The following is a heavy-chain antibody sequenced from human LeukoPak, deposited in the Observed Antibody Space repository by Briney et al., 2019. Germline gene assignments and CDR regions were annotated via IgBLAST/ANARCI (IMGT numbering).Heavy chain of an antibody. V-gene: IGHV3-30*02. CDR1: GFTFSSYG. J-gene: IGHJ4*02. CDR3: AKDPHYYGSSGYRDYFDY. Sequence: GGSLRLSCAASGFTFSSYGMHWVRQAPGKGLEWVAFIRYDGSNKYYADSVKGRFTISRDNSKNTLYLQMNSLRAEDTAVYYCAKDPHYYGSSGYRDYFDYWGQGTLVTVSS. CDR2: IRYDGSNK. D-gene: IGHD3-22*01.